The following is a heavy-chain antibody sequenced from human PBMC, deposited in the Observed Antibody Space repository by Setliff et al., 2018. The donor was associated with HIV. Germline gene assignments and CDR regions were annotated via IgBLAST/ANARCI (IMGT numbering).Heavy chain of an antibody. Sequence: KPSETLSLTCAVYGGSFSGYFRSWVRQSPGKGLEWIGEINHNRKTNYNPSLKSRVTISIDRSKNQFSLKLNSVIAADTAVYYCTRVRDHYDSGTYYRPLYFFDSWGQGTLVTVSS. CDR1: GGSFSGYF. CDR3: TRVRDHYDSGTYYRPLYFFDS. J-gene: IGHJ4*02. D-gene: IGHD3-10*01. CDR2: INHNRKT. V-gene: IGHV4-34*01.